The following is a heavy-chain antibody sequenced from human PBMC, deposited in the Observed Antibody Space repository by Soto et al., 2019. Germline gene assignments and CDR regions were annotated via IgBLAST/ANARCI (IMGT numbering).Heavy chain of an antibody. J-gene: IGHJ4*02. D-gene: IGHD2-15*01. CDR3: SGGLGCGSGGSCFGDY. CDR2: IYSGGST. Sequence: EVQLVESGGGLVQPGGSLRLSCAASGFTVSSNYMSWVRQAPGKGLEWVSVIYSGGSTYYADSVKGRLTISRDNSTNTLYLQMNSLRAEDTAVYYCSGGLGCGSGGSCFGDYWGQGTLVTVSS. V-gene: IGHV3-66*01. CDR1: GFTVSSNY.